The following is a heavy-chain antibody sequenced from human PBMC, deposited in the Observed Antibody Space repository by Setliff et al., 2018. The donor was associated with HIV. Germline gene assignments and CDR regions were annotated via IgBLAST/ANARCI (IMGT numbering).Heavy chain of an antibody. CDR2: IYQTGST. Sequence: SETLSLTCSVSGYSISSGYYWGRIRQPPGKGLEWIGSIYQTGSTNYNPSLKSRVTVSLDMSNNQFSLKVTSMTAADTAVYYCGRQAWDHQSSGYFVDYWGQGTLITVSS. D-gene: IGHD6-19*01. CDR1: GYSISSGYY. V-gene: IGHV4-38-2*02. CDR3: GRQAWDHQSSGYFVDY. J-gene: IGHJ4*02.